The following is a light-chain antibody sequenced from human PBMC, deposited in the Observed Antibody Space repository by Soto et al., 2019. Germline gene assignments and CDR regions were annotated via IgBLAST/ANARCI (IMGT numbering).Light chain of an antibody. Sequence: QSALTQPASVSGSPGQSITISCTGTSSDVGSYNLVSWYQQHPGKAPKLMIYEGSKRPSGVSNRFSGSKSGNTASLTISGLQAEDEADYYCCSYAGSRNVVVFGGGTKLTVL. V-gene: IGLV2-23*03. CDR3: CSYAGSRNVVV. J-gene: IGLJ2*01. CDR1: SSDVGSYNL. CDR2: EGS.